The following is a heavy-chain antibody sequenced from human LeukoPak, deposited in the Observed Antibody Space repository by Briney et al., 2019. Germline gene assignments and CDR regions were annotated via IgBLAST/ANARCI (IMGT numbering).Heavy chain of an antibody. CDR3: ARDPVEWELLLDC. CDR1: GFTFSSYW. CDR2: INKDGGEK. V-gene: IGHV3-7*01. D-gene: IGHD1-26*01. Sequence: GGSLRLSCAASGFTFSSYWMSWVRQAPGKGLEWVANINKDGGEKYYVDSVKGRFTISRDNARNSVYLQMNSLRVEDTAVYYCARDPVEWELLLDCWGQGTLVTVSS. J-gene: IGHJ4*02.